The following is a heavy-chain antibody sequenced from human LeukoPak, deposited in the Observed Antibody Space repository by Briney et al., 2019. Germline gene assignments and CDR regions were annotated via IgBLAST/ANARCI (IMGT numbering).Heavy chain of an antibody. J-gene: IGHJ4*02. CDR1: GFTFNRNV. D-gene: IGHD6-13*01. Sequence: GGSLRLSCAASGFTFNRNVMNWVRQAPGKGLEWVSFISSSSNYMSYADSVKGRFTISRDNAKSSLYLQMNSLRAEDTAVYYCARPLDSSNNYFDYWGQGTLVTVSA. CDR3: ARPLDSSNNYFDY. V-gene: IGHV3-21*01. CDR2: ISSSSNYM.